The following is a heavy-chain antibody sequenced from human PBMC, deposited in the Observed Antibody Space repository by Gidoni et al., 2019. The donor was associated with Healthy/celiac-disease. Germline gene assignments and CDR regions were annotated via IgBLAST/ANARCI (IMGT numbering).Heavy chain of an antibody. CDR1: GYTFTSYY. Sequence: QVQLVQSGAEVKKPGASVTVSCKASGYTFTSYYLHWVRQAPGQGLEWMGIINPSGGSTSYAQKFQGRVTMTRDTSTSTVYMELSSLRSEDTAVYYCARVVRYDFWSGYYPDAFDIWGQGTMVTVSS. CDR3: ARVVRYDFWSGYYPDAFDI. V-gene: IGHV1-46*03. J-gene: IGHJ3*02. CDR2: INPSGGST. D-gene: IGHD3-3*01.